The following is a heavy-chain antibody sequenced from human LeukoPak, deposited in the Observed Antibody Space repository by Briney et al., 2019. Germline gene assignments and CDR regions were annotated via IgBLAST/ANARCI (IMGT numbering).Heavy chain of an antibody. CDR2: IIPIFGTA. Sequence: SVKVSCKAARGTFSTYAIRSVRQAPGHGVEGMGGIIPIFGTANYAQKFQGRVTITTDESMRTAYMELSSMRSEDTAVYYCSRAAGRRGYYYYYGMDVWGKGTTVTVSS. CDR3: SRAAGRRGYYYYYGMDV. V-gene: IGHV1-69*05. CDR1: RGTFSTYA. D-gene: IGHD6-13*01. J-gene: IGHJ6*04.